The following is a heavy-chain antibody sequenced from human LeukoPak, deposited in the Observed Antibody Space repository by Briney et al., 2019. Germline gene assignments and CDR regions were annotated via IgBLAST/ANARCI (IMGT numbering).Heavy chain of an antibody. CDR3: ARGDMVATFKTVPFDY. CDR2: INPNSGGT. J-gene: IGHJ4*02. Sequence: GASVKVSCKASGYTFTCYYMHWVRQAPGQGLEWMGRINPNSGGTNYAQKFQGRVTMTRDTSISTAYMELSRLRSDDTAVYYCARGDMVATFKTVPFDYWGQGTLVTVSS. V-gene: IGHV1-2*06. CDR1: GYTFTCYY. D-gene: IGHD5-12*01.